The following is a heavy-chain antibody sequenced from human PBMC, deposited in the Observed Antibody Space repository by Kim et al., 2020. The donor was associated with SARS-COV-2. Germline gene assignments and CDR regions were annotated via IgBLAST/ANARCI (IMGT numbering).Heavy chain of an antibody. CDR3: ARYSYSSSWEAWFDP. V-gene: IGHV5-51*01. D-gene: IGHD6-13*01. J-gene: IGHJ5*02. Sequence: PSFQSQITISADKSISTAYLQWSSLKASDTAMYYCARYSYSSSWEAWFDPWGQGTLVTVSS.